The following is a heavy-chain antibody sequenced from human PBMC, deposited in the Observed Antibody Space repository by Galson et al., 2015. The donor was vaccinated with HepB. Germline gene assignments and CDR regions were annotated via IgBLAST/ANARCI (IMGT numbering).Heavy chain of an antibody. V-gene: IGHV3-30*04. Sequence: SLRLSCAASGFTFSNYAMHWVRQAPGKGLEWVAVICVGGGSSRYGDSVKGRFSISRDNSKNTLYLQLDRLRIEDTAVYYCTRDQGLFWSAADYGWFDPWGQGTLVTVSS. CDR3: TRDQGLFWSAADYGWFDP. D-gene: IGHD3-16*01. CDR1: GFTFSNYA. J-gene: IGHJ5*02. CDR2: ICVGGGSS.